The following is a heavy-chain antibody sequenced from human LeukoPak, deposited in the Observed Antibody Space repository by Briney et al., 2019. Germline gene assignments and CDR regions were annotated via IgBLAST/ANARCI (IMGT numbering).Heavy chain of an antibody. CDR2: ISSSSSYI. V-gene: IGHV3-21*01. J-gene: IGHJ4*02. CDR3: AAIGGIAVAGTAFDY. CDR1: GFTFSSYS. Sequence: GGSLRLSCAASGFTFSSYSMNWVRQASGKGLEWVSSISSSSSYIYYADSVKGRFTISRDNAKNSLYLQMNSLRAEDTAVYYCAAIGGIAVAGTAFDYWGQGTLVTVSS. D-gene: IGHD6-19*01.